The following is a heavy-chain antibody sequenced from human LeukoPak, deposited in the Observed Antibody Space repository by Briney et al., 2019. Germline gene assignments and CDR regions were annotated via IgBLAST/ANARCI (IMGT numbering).Heavy chain of an antibody. D-gene: IGHD6-19*01. V-gene: IGHV3-48*03. CDR1: GFTFSSYE. CDR2: ISSSGSTI. J-gene: IGHJ4*02. CDR3: ARGSTGWYRYYFNY. Sequence: GGSLRLSCAASGFTFSSYEMNWVRQAPGKGLEWVSYISSSGSTIYYADSVKGRFTISRDNAKNSLYLQMNSLRAEDTAVYYCARGSTGWYRYYFNYWGQGTLVTVSS.